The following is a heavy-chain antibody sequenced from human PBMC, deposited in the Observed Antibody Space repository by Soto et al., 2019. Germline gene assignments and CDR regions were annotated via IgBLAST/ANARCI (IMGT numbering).Heavy chain of an antibody. CDR2: INPNSGGT. CDR1: GYTFTDYY. V-gene: IGHV1-2*02. CDR3: ARRKGDDYDSSGYHYYFDY. D-gene: IGHD3-22*01. Sequence: ASVKVSCKASGYTFTDYYVHWVRQAPGQGLEWMGWINPNSGGTKTAQKFQGRVTMTRDTSISKAYMELSRLRSGDTAVYYCARRKGDDYDSSGYHYYFDYWGQGTLVTVSS. J-gene: IGHJ4*02.